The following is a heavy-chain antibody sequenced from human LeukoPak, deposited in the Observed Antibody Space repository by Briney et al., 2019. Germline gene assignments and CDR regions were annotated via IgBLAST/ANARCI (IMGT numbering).Heavy chain of an antibody. Sequence: PSQTLSLTCTVSGVSITSGGYYWSWIRQPPGKGLEWIGHIYYSGSTYYNPSLKSRVTISVDTSKNQLSLKLSSVTAADTAAYYCARDNGSWVAGAFDIWGQGTMVTVSS. V-gene: IGHV4-30-4*01. CDR3: ARDNGSWVAGAFDI. J-gene: IGHJ3*02. CDR1: GVSITSGGYY. CDR2: IYYSGST. D-gene: IGHD6-19*01.